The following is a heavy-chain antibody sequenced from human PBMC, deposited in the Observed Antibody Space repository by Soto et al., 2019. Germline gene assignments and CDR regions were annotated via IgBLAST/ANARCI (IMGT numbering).Heavy chain of an antibody. D-gene: IGHD1-26*01. CDR3: ARDRGVAPPVAGNTHYYYYMDV. CDR2: ISAFNGNT. J-gene: IGHJ6*03. CDR1: GYSFTNYG. V-gene: IGHV1-18*01. Sequence: QDQLAQSGAEVKKLGASGTVSCKASGYSFTNYGVTWVRQAPGQGLEWMGWISAFNGNTHYAQNLQGRVTMTTDASTSTADMELRSLRSDDTAVYYCARDRGVAPPVAGNTHYYYYMDVLGKGTTVTVSS.